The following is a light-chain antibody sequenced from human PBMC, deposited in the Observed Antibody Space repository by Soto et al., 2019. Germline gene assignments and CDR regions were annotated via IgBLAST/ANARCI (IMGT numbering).Light chain of an antibody. CDR2: DVS. V-gene: IGLV2-14*01. Sequence: QSALTQPASVSGSPGQSITFSCTGTSNDVGGYNYVSWYQQHPGKAPKLMIFDVSNRPSGVSNRFSGSKSGNTASLTISGRLPADEADDYCSSYTSSSTLLLFGGGTKLTVL. CDR1: SNDVGGYNY. J-gene: IGLJ2*01. CDR3: SSYTSSSTLLL.